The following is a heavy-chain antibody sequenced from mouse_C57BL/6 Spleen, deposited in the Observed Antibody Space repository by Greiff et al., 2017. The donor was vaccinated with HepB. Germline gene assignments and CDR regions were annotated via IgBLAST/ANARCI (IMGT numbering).Heavy chain of an antibody. J-gene: IGHJ3*01. CDR3: ARETGTGFAY. V-gene: IGHV1-80*01. Sequence: VQRVESGAELVKPGASVKISCKASGYAFSSYWMNWVKQRPGKGLEWIGQIYPGDGDTNYNGKFKGKATLTADKSSSTAYMQLSSLTSEDSAVYFCARETGTGFAYWGQGTLVTVSA. CDR1: GYAFSSYW. CDR2: IYPGDGDT. D-gene: IGHD4-1*01.